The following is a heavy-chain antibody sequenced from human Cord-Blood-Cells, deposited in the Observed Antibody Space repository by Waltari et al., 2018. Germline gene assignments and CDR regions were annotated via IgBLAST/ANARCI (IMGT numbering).Heavy chain of an antibody. J-gene: IGHJ6*02. Sequence: GQGREWMGGIIPTFGTANYAQKFQGRVTITAEESTSPAYLELSSLRSEDTAVYYCARVPRGMGGYGSGRYYYYGRDVWGQGTTVTVSS. V-gene: IGHV1-69*01. CDR2: IIPTFGTA. CDR3: ARVPRGMGGYGSGRYYYYGRDV. D-gene: IGHD3-10*01.